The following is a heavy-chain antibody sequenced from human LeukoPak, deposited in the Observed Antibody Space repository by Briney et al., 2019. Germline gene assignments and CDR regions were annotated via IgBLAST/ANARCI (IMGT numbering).Heavy chain of an antibody. Sequence: GGSLRLSCAASGFTFDDYAMHWVRQAPGKGLEWVSLISGDGGSTYYADSVKGRFTISRDNSKNSLYLQMNSLRTEDTALYYCVKDITGTTNAFDIWGQGTMVTVSS. CDR2: ISGDGGST. J-gene: IGHJ3*02. V-gene: IGHV3-43*02. CDR1: GFTFDDYA. D-gene: IGHD1-14*01. CDR3: VKDITGTTNAFDI.